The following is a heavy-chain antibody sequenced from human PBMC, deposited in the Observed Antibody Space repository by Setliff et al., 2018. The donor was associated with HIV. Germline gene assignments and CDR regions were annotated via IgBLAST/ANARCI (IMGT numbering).Heavy chain of an antibody. Sequence: SVKVSCKASGGTFSRNPISWVRQAPGQGLEWMGGNTPIFGTTKYAQKFQGRVTITADESRTTAYLDLNSLRSEDTAVYYCATAGEMATIGYSYYYMGVWGKGTTVTVSS. D-gene: IGHD3-10*01. CDR2: NTPIFGTT. V-gene: IGHV1-69*13. J-gene: IGHJ6*03. CDR3: ATAGEMATIGYSYYYMGV. CDR1: GGTFSRNP.